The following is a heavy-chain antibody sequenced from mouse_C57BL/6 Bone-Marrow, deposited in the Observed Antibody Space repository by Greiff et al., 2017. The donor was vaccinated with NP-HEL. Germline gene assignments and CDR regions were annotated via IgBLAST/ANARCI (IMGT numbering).Heavy chain of an antibody. CDR3: ARKALHNSGFAY. Sequence: VKVVESGPGLVAPSQSLSITCTVSGFSLTSYAISWVRQPPGKGLEWLGVIWTGGGTNYNSALKSRLSISKDNSKRQVFLKMNILQTDDTARYYCARKALHNSGFAYWGQGTLVTVSA. D-gene: IGHD6-1*01. V-gene: IGHV2-9-1*01. CDR2: IWTGGGT. CDR1: GFSLTSYA. J-gene: IGHJ3*01.